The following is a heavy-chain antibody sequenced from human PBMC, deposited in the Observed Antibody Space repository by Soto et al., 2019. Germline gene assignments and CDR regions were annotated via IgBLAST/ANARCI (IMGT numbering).Heavy chain of an antibody. CDR1: GYTFTGYY. D-gene: IGHD3-10*01. CDR3: ARGELLWFGDFYYDGMDV. CDR2: INPNSGGT. Sequence: QVQLVQSGAEVKKPGASVKVSCKASGYTFTGYYMHWVRQAPGQGLEWMGWINPNSGGTNYAQKFQGWVTMTRDTSLSTAYMELCRLRSDDTAVYYCARGELLWFGDFYYDGMDVWGQGTTVTVSS. J-gene: IGHJ6*02. V-gene: IGHV1-2*04.